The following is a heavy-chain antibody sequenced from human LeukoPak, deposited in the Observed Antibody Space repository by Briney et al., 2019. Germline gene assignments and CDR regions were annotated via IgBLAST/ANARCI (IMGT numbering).Heavy chain of an antibody. D-gene: IGHD3-22*01. CDR2: INHSGST. Sequence: SETLSLTCAVYGGSFSGYYWRWIRQPPGKGLEWIGEINHSGSTNYNPSLKSRVTISVDTSKNQFSLKLSSVTAADTAVYYCARGRTSFVGAYYYDSSGYYNYWGQGTLVTVSS. V-gene: IGHV4-34*01. J-gene: IGHJ4*02. CDR1: GGSFSGYY. CDR3: ARGRTSFVGAYYYDSSGYYNY.